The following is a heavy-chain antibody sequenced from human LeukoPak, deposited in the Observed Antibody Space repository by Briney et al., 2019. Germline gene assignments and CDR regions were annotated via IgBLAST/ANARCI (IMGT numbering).Heavy chain of an antibody. D-gene: IGHD3-10*01. J-gene: IGHJ4*02. CDR3: VRRSTFYSGSGSYPHFDS. Sequence: PGGSLRLSCAASGFTLSGYWMHWIRQAPGKGLVWVSDINSDGSSTSYANSVKGRFTISRDNAKNKVYLQMTNLRAEDTAVYYCVRRSTFYSGSGSYPHFDSWGRGTLVTVSS. CDR2: INSDGSST. V-gene: IGHV3-74*01. CDR1: GFTLSGYW.